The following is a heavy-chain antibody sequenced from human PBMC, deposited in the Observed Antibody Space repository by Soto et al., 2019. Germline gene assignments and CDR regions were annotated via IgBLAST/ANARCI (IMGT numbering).Heavy chain of an antibody. CDR3: AKDKLGRVAEDWFDP. CDR2: ISGSGSST. D-gene: IGHD1-7*01. Sequence: EVQLLESGGDLLQPGESLRLTCAASGFTFSTFAMSWVRQAPGKGLEWVSAISGSGSSTYYADSVKGRFTISRDNSKNTLYLQMNSLRAEDTAVYYCAKDKLGRVAEDWFDPWGQGTLVTVSS. J-gene: IGHJ5*02. V-gene: IGHV3-23*01. CDR1: GFTFSTFA.